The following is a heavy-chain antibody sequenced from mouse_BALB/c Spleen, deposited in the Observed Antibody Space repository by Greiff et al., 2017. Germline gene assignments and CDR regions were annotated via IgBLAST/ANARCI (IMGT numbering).Heavy chain of an antibody. V-gene: IGHV14-3*02. Sequence: VQLKQSGAELVKPGASVKLSCTASGFNIKDTYMHWVKQRPEQGLEWIGRIDPANGNTKYDPKFQGKATITADTSSNTAYLQLSSLTSEDTAVYYCARGTTSYAMDYWGQGTSVTVSS. J-gene: IGHJ4*01. D-gene: IGHD5-5*01. CDR1: GFNIKDTY. CDR3: ARGTTSYAMDY. CDR2: IDPANGNT.